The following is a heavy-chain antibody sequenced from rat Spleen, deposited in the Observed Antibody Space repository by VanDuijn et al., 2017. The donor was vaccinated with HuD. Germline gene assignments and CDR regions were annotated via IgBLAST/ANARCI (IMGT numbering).Heavy chain of an antibody. V-gene: IGHV5-29*01. CDR3: ARHNSGYGVMDA. Sequence: EVQLVESGGGLVQPGRSLKLSYAASGFTFSNYGMAWVRQAPAKGLEWVATLSSDGRRNYYRDSVKGRFTISRDNAKSSLYLQMDSLRSEDTATYYCARHNSGYGVMDAWGQGASVTVSS. CDR2: LSSDGRRN. J-gene: IGHJ4*01. CDR1: GFTFSNYG. D-gene: IGHD4-3*01.